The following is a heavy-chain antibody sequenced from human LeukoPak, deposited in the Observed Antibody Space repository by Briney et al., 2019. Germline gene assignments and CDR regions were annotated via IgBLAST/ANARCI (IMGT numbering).Heavy chain of an antibody. V-gene: IGHV4-39*01. Sequence: KPSETFFLTCTVSGGSVSAVSHYWVWIRQSPGKGPEWIGNIYYTGSTHYNPSLKSRVFMSVDTSKNQFSLEVTSVTAADTALYFCARLVCDACYPAGNWFDPWGQGTLVTVSS. CDR1: GGSVSAVSHY. CDR3: ARLVCDACYPAGNWFDP. J-gene: IGHJ5*02. D-gene: IGHD2-21*02. CDR2: IYYTGST.